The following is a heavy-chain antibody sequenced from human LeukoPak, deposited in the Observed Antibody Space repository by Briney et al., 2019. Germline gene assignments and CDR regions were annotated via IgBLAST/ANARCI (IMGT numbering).Heavy chain of an antibody. V-gene: IGHV3-7*01. CDR1: GFTFSNYW. J-gene: IGHJ4*02. CDR3: ARGLRWPDY. Sequence: GGSLRLSCAASGFTFSNYWMNWVRQAPGEGLEWVANIKHDGSEKYYVDSVKGRFTISRDNAKNSLFLQMNSLRAEDTAVYYCARGLRWPDYWGQGTLVTVSS. CDR2: IKHDGSEK. D-gene: IGHD5-24*01.